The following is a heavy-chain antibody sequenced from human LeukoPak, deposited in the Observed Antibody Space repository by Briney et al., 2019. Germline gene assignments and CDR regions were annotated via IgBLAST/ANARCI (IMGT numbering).Heavy chain of an antibody. Sequence: GASVKVSCKASGYTFTGYYMHWVRQAPGQGLEWMGWINPNSGDTNYAQKLQGRVTMTTDTSTSTAYMELRSLRSDDTAVYYCARDLSDSYSSSWRDSDAFDIWGQGTMVTVSS. J-gene: IGHJ3*02. D-gene: IGHD6-13*01. V-gene: IGHV1-2*02. CDR3: ARDLSDSYSSSWRDSDAFDI. CDR1: GYTFTGYY. CDR2: INPNSGDT.